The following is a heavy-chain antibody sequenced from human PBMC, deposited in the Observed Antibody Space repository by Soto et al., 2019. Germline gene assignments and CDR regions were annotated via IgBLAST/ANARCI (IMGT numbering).Heavy chain of an antibody. V-gene: IGHV4-34*01. CDR3: GGSATYYYYGMDV. D-gene: IGHD2-15*01. J-gene: IGHJ6*02. CDR2: INHSGST. CDR1: GGSFSGYY. Sequence: SETLSLTWAVYGGSFSGYYWSRILQPPGKGLEWIGEINHSGSTNYNPSLKSRVTISVDTSKNQFSLKLSSVTAADTAVYYCGGSATYYYYGMDVWGQGTTVTVSS.